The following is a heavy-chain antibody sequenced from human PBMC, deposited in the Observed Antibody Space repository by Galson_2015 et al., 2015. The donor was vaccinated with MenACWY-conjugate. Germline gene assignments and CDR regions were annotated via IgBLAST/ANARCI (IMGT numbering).Heavy chain of an antibody. J-gene: IGHJ6*02. V-gene: IGHV5-51*01. CDR3: ARHPPGGRGLDV. CDR1: GYIFTTYW. D-gene: IGHD1-26*01. CDR2: ISPGDSNT. Sequence: QSGAEVKKSGESLQISCPGSGYIFTTYWIAWVRQMPGRGLEWVGLISPGDSNTRYSPSFQGKVTISADKSISTAYLKWSSLKASDTSMYYCARHPPGGRGLDVWGQGTTVTVSS.